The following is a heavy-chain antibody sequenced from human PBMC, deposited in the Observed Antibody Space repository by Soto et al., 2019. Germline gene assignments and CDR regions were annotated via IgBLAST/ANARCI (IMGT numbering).Heavy chain of an antibody. CDR2: INHSGST. Sequence: SETVSLTCAVYGGSFSGYYWSWIRQPPGKGLEWIGEINHSGSTNYNPSIKSRDTISVDTSKNQLSLKLSSVTAADTAVYYCARVRTYYDFWSGYYGPYYFDYWGQGTLVTVSS. J-gene: IGHJ4*02. CDR3: ARVRTYYDFWSGYYGPYYFDY. D-gene: IGHD3-3*01. V-gene: IGHV4-34*01. CDR1: GGSFSGYY.